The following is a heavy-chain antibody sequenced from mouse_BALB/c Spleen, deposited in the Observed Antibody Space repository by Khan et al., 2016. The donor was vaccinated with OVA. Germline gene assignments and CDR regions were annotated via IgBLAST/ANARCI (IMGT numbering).Heavy chain of an antibody. D-gene: IGHD4-1*01. CDR2: ISSGGDYT. CDR1: GFIFSSYS. J-gene: IGHJ3*01. Sequence: EVELVESGGDLVKPGGSLKLSCAASGFIFSSYSMSWVRQTPDKRLEWVATISSGGDYTYYPDSVKGRFTIPRDDAKNPLYLQMSSLKSEDTAIYYCASHLTGSFAYWGQGTLVTVSA. V-gene: IGHV5-6*01. CDR3: ASHLTGSFAY.